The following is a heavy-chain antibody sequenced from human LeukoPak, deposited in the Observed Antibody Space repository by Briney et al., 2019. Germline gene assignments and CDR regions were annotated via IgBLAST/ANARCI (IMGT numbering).Heavy chain of an antibody. J-gene: IGHJ4*02. CDR2: ISSNGGST. CDR1: GFPFSSYA. V-gene: IGHV3-64D*06. Sequence: PGGSLGLSCSASGFPFSSYAMHWVRQAPGKGLEYVSSISSNGGSTYYADSVKGRFTISRDNSKNTLYLQMSSLRAEDTAVFYCVKTKSASYDYWGQGTLVTVSS. D-gene: IGHD1-26*01. CDR3: VKTKSASYDY.